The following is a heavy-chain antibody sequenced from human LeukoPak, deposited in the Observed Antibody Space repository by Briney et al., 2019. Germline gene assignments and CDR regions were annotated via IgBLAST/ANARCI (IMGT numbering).Heavy chain of an antibody. Sequence: ASVKVSCKASGYIFISYYMNWVRQAPGKGLEWMGLVDPEDGETIYAEKFQGRVTITSDTSTDTAYMELSSLRSEDTAVYYCATGASSGYPTTGVTAEYFQHWGQGTLVTVSS. CDR3: ATGASSGYPTTGVTAEYFQH. V-gene: IGHV1-69-2*01. D-gene: IGHD3-22*01. CDR2: VDPEDGET. CDR1: GYIFISYY. J-gene: IGHJ1*01.